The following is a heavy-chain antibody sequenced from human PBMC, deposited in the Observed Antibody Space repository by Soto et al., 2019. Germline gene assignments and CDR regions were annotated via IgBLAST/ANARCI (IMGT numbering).Heavy chain of an antibody. CDR3: ARGTAVAGRESRPRTPYYFDY. Sequence: SEHQSLTSSVYCGSVSGYYWSCIRHSLGNGLYFIGEINHSGSTNYNPSLKSRVTISVDTSKNQFSLKLSSVTAADTAVYYCARGTAVAGRESRPRTPYYFDYWGQGTLVTVSS. J-gene: IGHJ4*02. CDR2: INHSGST. D-gene: IGHD6-19*01. CDR1: CGSVSGYY. V-gene: IGHV4-34*01.